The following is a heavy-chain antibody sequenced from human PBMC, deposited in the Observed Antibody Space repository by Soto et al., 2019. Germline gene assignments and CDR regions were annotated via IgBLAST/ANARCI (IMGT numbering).Heavy chain of an antibody. V-gene: IGHV1-2*02. CDR3: ARPAELLWFGDLTPFDY. J-gene: IGHJ4*02. Sequence: TSVKVSCKASGYTFTGYYIHWVRQAPGQGLEWMGWINPKSGDTNSAQKFQGRVTMTRDTSLSTAYMEVSRLRSDDTALYYCARPAELLWFGDLTPFDYWGQGTLVTVSS. D-gene: IGHD3-10*01. CDR1: GYTFTGYY. CDR2: INPKSGDT.